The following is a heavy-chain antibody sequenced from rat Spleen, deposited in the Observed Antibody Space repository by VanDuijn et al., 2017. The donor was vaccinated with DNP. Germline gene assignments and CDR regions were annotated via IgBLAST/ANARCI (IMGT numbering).Heavy chain of an antibody. D-gene: IGHD1-7*01. Sequence: EVQLQESGPGLLKPSQSLSLTCSVTGFSITSSYWGWIRQFPGNKMEWVGHISYSGSTSYNPSLKSRISITRDTTKNQFFLHLNSVTTEDTATYYCARGGMHYFDYWGQGVMVTVSS. CDR3: ARGGMHYFDY. V-gene: IGHV3-1*01. J-gene: IGHJ2*01. CDR2: ISYSGST. CDR1: GFSITSSY.